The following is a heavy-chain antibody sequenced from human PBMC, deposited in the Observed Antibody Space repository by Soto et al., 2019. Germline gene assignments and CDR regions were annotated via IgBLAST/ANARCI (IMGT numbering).Heavy chain of an antibody. D-gene: IGHD3-10*01. J-gene: IGHJ6*02. CDR1: GGSFSGYY. CDR2: INHSGST. CDR3: ARVRLLPRRGGLYYYYDGMDV. Sequence: QVQLQQWGAGLLKPSETLSLTCAVYGGSFSGYYWSWIRQPPGKGLEWIGEINHSGSTNYNPSLKSRVTISVDTSKNQFSMKLSSGTAADTAVYYCARVRLLPRRGGLYYYYDGMDVWGQGTTVTVSS. V-gene: IGHV4-34*01.